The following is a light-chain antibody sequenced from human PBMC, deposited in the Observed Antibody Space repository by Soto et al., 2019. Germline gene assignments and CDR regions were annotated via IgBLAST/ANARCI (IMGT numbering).Light chain of an antibody. CDR1: QSISNY. CDR3: QQSYSAPFT. CDR2: AAS. J-gene: IGKJ3*01. Sequence: DIQMTQSPSSLSASVGDSVTITCRASQSISNYLNWYQQKPGKAPNLLIFAASSLQSGVPSRFSGSGSGTDFTLTIDSLQPQDFATYYCQQSYSAPFTFGPGTKVDIK. V-gene: IGKV1-39*01.